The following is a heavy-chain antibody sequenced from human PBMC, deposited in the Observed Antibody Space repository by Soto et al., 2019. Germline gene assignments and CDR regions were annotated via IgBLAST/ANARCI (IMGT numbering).Heavy chain of an antibody. V-gene: IGHV4-39*01. CDR1: GGSISSSPYY. CDR3: ARHGPLTNNWNQLNC. CDR2: IYYNGNT. D-gene: IGHD1-1*01. Sequence: QLQLQESGPGLVKPSETLSLTCTVSGGSISSSPYYWAWIRQPPGKGLQWIGNIYYNGNTFYSPSLRSRVTISIDTSKSQFSLGLSSVTASDTAVYYCARHGPLTNNWNQLNCWGQGTLVTVSS. J-gene: IGHJ4*02.